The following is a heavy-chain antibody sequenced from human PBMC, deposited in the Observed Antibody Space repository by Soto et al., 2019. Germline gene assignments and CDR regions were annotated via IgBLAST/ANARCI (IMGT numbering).Heavy chain of an antibody. J-gene: IGHJ4*02. V-gene: IGHV3-30*04. CDR3: ARDHMIQGAIDY. D-gene: IGHD3-10*01. Sequence: QVELVESGGGVVQPGRSLRLSCAASGFTFSTYAMHWVRQAPGKGLEWVAITSDDGTNNYYGDSVKGRFTISRDNSMNTLYLQMSSLRGEDTAVYYCARDHMIQGAIDYWGQGTLVTVSS. CDR2: TSDDGTNN. CDR1: GFTFSTYA.